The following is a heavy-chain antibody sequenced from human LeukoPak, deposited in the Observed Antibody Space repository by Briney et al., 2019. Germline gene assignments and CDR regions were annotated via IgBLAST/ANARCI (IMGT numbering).Heavy chain of an antibody. CDR1: GFTFSNYA. Sequence: GGSRRLSCAASGFTFSNYAVSWVRQAQGKGLEWVSFISGSGGSTYYADWVKGRFTIYRDNSENTLYMQMNSLRAEDTAVYDCAKGTYSGYGRDTFDSWGQGRMVTVSS. CDR3: AKGTYSGYGRDTFDS. V-gene: IGHV3-23*01. J-gene: IGHJ3*02. CDR2: ISGSGGST. D-gene: IGHD5-12*01.